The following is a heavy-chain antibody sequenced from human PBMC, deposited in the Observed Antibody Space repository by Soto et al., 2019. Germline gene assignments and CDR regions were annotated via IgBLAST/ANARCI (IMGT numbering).Heavy chain of an antibody. CDR1: GGSFSGYY. D-gene: IGHD3-9*01. J-gene: IGHJ5*02. CDR2: INHSGST. CDR3: ARGFLVRRLDYDILTGYPRPYNWFDP. Sequence: SETLSLTCAVYGGSFSGYYRSWIRQPPGKGLEWIGEINHSGSTNYNPSLKSRVTISVDTSKNQFSLKLSSVTAADTAVYYCARGFLVRRLDYDILTGYPRPYNWFDPWGQGTLVTVSS. V-gene: IGHV4-34*01.